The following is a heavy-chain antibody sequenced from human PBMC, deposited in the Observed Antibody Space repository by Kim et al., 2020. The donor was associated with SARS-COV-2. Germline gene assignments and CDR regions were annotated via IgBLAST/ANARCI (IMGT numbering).Heavy chain of an antibody. CDR2: ISWDGGST. CDR1: GFTFDDYT. J-gene: IGHJ6*02. Sequence: GGSLRLSCAASGFTFDDYTMHWVRQAPGKGLEWVSLISWDGGSTYYADSVKGRFTISRDNSKNSLYLQMNSLRTEDTALYYCAKDMSYGDYVRGTNYYYYGMDVWGQGTTVTVSS. CDR3: AKDMSYGDYVRGTNYYYYGMDV. V-gene: IGHV3-43*01. D-gene: IGHD4-17*01.